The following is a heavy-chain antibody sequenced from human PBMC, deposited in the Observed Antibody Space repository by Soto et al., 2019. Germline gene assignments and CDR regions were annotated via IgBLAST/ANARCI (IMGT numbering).Heavy chain of an antibody. CDR3: TTRPPVLRYSDWFGMDV. CDR2: IKSKTDGGTT. V-gene: IGHV3-15*01. J-gene: IGHJ6*02. D-gene: IGHD3-9*01. CDR1: GFTFSNAW. Sequence: GGSLRLSCAASGFTFSNAWMSWVRQAPGKGLEWVGRIKSKTDGGTTDYAAPVKGRFTISRDDSKNTLYLQMNSLKTEDTAVYYCTTRPPVLRYSDWFGMDVWGQGTTVTVSS.